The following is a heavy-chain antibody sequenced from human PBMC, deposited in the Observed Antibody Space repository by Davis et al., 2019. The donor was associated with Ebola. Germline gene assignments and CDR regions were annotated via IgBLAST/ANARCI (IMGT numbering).Heavy chain of an antibody. CDR1: GFTFSSYW. CDR2: IKQDGSEK. J-gene: IGHJ4*02. D-gene: IGHD4-17*01. Sequence: GESLKISCAASGFTFSSYWMSWVRQAPGKGLEWVAHIKQDGSEKYYVDSVKGRFTISRDNARNSLYLQMNSLRAEDTAVYYCATYGDYVGEFDYWGQGTLVTVSS. V-gene: IGHV3-7*03. CDR3: ATYGDYVGEFDY.